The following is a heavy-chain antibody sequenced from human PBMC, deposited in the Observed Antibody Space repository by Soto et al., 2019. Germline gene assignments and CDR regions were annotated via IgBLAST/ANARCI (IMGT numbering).Heavy chain of an antibody. CDR2: IIPIFGTA. CDR3: AREGSGCSSTSCYSGSRGMDV. CDR1: GGTFSSYA. J-gene: IGHJ6*02. V-gene: IGHV1-69*01. Sequence: QVQLVQSGAEVKKPGSSVKVSCKASGGTFSSYAISWVRQAPGQGLEWMGGIIPIFGTANHAQKFQGRVTITADESTGTAYMELSSLRSEDTAVYYCAREGSGCSSTSCYSGSRGMDVWGQETTVTVSS. D-gene: IGHD2-2*01.